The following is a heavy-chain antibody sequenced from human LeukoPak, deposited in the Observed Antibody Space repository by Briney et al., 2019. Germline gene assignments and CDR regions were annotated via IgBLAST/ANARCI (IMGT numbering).Heavy chain of an antibody. J-gene: IGHJ4*02. CDR2: IYYSGST. CDR1: GGSISSSSYY. D-gene: IGHD3-3*01. Sequence: SETLSLTCTVSGGSISSSSYYWGWIRQPPGKGLEWIGSIYYSGSTYYNPSLKSRVTISVDTSKNQFSLKLSSVTAADTAVYYCARGNYDFWSGYYMIRGDYFDYWDQGTLVTVSS. CDR3: ARGNYDFWSGYYMIRGDYFDY. V-gene: IGHV4-39*01.